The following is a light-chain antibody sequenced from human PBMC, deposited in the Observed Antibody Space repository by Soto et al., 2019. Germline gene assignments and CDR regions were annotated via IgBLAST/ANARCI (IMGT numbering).Light chain of an antibody. CDR2: SNN. J-gene: IGLJ2*01. V-gene: IGLV1-44*01. CDR1: SSNIGSNT. CDR3: AAWDDSLNGVV. Sequence: QSVLTQPPSASGTPGQRVTISCSGSSSNIGSNTVNWYQQLPGTAPKLLIYSNNQRPSGVPDRFSGSKSGTSASLAISGLQSEDEADYYCAAWDDSLNGVVFGGGTKLIVL.